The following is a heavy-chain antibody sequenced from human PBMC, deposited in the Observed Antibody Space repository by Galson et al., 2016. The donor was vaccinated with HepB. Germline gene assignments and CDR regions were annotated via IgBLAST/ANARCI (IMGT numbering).Heavy chain of an antibody. Sequence: PALVKPTQTLTLTCTFSGFSLSTRGMCVNWVRQPPGKALEWLALIDWDGDKWYKPSLKTRLTISKDTSKNQVVLKLTNMDPVDTAMYYCARSGHYGSGRNGMDVWGQGTTVTVFS. V-gene: IGHV2-70*20. CDR1: GFSLSTRGMC. CDR3: ARSGHYGSGRNGMDV. CDR2: IDWDGDK. D-gene: IGHD3-10*01. J-gene: IGHJ6*02.